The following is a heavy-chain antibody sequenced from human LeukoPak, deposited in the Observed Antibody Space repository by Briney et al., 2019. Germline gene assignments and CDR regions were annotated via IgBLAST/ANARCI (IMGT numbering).Heavy chain of an antibody. CDR3: ARDKGKGFDY. V-gene: IGHV4-61*08. J-gene: IGHJ4*02. Sequence: RASQTLSLTCTVSGGSISSGDYYWSWIRQPPGKGLEWIGYIYYSGSTNYNPSLKSRVTISVDTSKNQFSLKLSSVTAADTAVYYCARDKGKGFDYWGQGTLVTVSS. CDR2: IYYSGST. CDR1: GGSISSGDYY. D-gene: IGHD4-23*01.